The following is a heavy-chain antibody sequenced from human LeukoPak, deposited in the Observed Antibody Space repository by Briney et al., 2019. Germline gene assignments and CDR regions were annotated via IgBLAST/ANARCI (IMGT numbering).Heavy chain of an antibody. CDR1: GFTFSSYW. V-gene: IGHV3-7*01. D-gene: IGHD4-23*01. Sequence: GGSLRLSCAASGFTFSSYWMSWVRQAPGKGLEWVANIKQDGSEKYYVDSVKGRFTISRDNAKNSLYLQMNSLRAEDTAVYYCAREINDYGGNPDYYYYMDVWGKGTTVTVSS. J-gene: IGHJ6*03. CDR3: AREINDYGGNPDYYYYMDV. CDR2: IKQDGSEK.